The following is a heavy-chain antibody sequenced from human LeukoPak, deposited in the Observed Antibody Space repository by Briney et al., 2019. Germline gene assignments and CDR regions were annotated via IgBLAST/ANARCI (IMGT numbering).Heavy chain of an antibody. CDR1: GFSVSGYW. CDR3: AREWQGGIAAAGTRIEGDY. V-gene: IGHV3-7*01. J-gene: IGHJ4*02. CDR2: IKQDGSEK. D-gene: IGHD6-13*01. Sequence: GGSLRLSCAVSGFSVSGYWMTWVRQAPGKGLEWVANIKQDGSEKNYVDSVKGRFTISRDNAENSLFLQMNSLRVGDTAVYYCAREWQGGIAAAGTRIEGDYWGQGTLVAVSS.